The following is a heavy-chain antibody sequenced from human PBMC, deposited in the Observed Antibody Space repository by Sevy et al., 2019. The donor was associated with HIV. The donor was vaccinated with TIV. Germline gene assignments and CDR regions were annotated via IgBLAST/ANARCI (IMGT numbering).Heavy chain of an antibody. CDR3: ARAPPVVVVPGAPSWFDP. V-gene: IGHV4-34*01. CDR1: GGSFSGYY. Sequence: SETLSLTCAVYGGSFSGYYWNWIRQTRGKGLEWIGEINHSGSTNYNPSLKSRVTISVDTSKNQFSLRLNSVTAADTAVYYCARAPPVVVVPGAPSWFDPWGQGTLVTVSS. J-gene: IGHJ5*02. CDR2: INHSGST. D-gene: IGHD2-2*01.